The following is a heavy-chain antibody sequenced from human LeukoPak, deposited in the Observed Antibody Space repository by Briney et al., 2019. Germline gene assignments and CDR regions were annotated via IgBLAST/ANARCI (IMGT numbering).Heavy chain of an antibody. V-gene: IGHV3-74*01. CDR3: ARDEDWSGYYGAFDI. CDR1: GFTFSIYW. J-gene: IGHJ3*02. D-gene: IGHD3-3*01. CDR2: INSDGSST. Sequence: PGGSLRLSCAASGFTFSIYWMHWVRQAPGKGLVWVSRINSDGSSTSYEDSVKGRFTISRDNAKNTLYLQMNSLRAEDTAVYYCARDEDWSGYYGAFDIWGQGTMVTVSS.